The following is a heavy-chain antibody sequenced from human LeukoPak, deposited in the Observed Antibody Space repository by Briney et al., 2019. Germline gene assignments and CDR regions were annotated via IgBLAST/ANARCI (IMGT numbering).Heavy chain of an antibody. V-gene: IGHV1-69*13. CDR2: IIPIFGTA. CDR1: GYTFTSYG. CDR3: ARNHASVVPATYWFDL. J-gene: IGHJ5*02. Sequence: GASVKVSCKASGYTFTSYGISWVRQAPGQGLEWMGGIIPIFGTANYAQKFQGRVTITADESTSTAYMELSSLRSEDTAVYYCARNHASVVPATYWFDLWGQGTLVTVSS. D-gene: IGHD2-2*01.